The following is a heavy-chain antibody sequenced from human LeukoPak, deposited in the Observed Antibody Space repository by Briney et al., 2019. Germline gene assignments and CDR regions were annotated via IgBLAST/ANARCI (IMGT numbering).Heavy chain of an antibody. Sequence: ASVEVSCKASGYTFTHFGIKWVRRAPGQGGEGMGRISQYNGKKKYEQKFRGRVTMTSDTSTNTAYMELTNLESDDTAVYYCARGRSNVLDLWGQGTLVSVSS. V-gene: IGHV1-18*01. CDR3: ARGRSNVLDL. D-gene: IGHD3/OR15-3a*01. CDR1: GYTFTHFG. CDR2: ISQYNGKK. J-gene: IGHJ4*01.